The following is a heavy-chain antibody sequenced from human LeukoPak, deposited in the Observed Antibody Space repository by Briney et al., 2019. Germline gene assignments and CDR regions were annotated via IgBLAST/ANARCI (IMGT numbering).Heavy chain of an antibody. CDR1: GYTFANYW. D-gene: IGHD7-27*01. Sequence: GESLKISCEGSGYTFANYWIGWVRQMPGKGLEWMGIIYPGDSDTRYSPSFQGQVTISADKSINTAYLQWSSLRASDTANYYCARPLNWGSAHAFDTWGQGTAVTVSS. CDR2: IYPGDSDT. CDR3: ARPLNWGSAHAFDT. J-gene: IGHJ3*02. V-gene: IGHV5-51*01.